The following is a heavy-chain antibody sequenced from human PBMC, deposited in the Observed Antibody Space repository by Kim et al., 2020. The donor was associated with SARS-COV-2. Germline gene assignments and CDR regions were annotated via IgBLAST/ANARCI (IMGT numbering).Heavy chain of an antibody. Sequence: ARSWKGRVTISRDKSRNTCYLQMNSRRAEETAVYYCARDVDYYDSSGYLYWGQGTLVTVSS. CDR3: ARDVDYYDSSGYLY. D-gene: IGHD3-22*01. J-gene: IGHJ4*02. V-gene: IGHV3-30*07.